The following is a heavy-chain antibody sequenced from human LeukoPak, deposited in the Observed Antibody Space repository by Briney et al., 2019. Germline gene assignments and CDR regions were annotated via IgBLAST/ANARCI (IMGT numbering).Heavy chain of an antibody. CDR2: IKEDGSEK. CDR3: ARDDIAAGDY. J-gene: IGHJ4*02. V-gene: IGHV3-7*04. Sequence: GGSLRLSCAASGFNFRRYWMSWVRQAPGKGLEWVANIKEDGSEKYYMDSVKGRFTISRDNAKNSVYLRMNSLRAEDTAVYYCARDDIAAGDYWGQGTLVTVSS. D-gene: IGHD6-13*01. CDR1: GFNFRRYW.